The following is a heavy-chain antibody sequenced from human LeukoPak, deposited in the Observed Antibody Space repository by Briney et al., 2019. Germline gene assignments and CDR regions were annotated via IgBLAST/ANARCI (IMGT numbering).Heavy chain of an antibody. Sequence: AAVKVSCKAPGYTFTSYGISWVRQAPGQGLEWMGWISTYNGNTYYAQNLKGRVTMTTDTSTSTAYMELRSLRSDDTAVYYCARDYGPGRVDYFDSWGQGSLVTVSS. J-gene: IGHJ4*02. CDR3: ARDYGPGRVDYFDS. CDR2: ISTYNGNT. D-gene: IGHD3-10*01. V-gene: IGHV1-18*01. CDR1: GYTFTSYG.